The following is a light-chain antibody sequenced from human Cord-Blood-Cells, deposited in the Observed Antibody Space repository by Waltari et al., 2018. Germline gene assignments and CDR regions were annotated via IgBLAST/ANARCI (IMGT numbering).Light chain of an antibody. CDR1: SSNIGSNT. Sequence: QSVLTQPPSASGTPGQRVTISCSGSSSNIGSNTVNWYQQLPGTAPKLLIYSNNQRPSGVPDRFSGSKSGNTASLTISGLQAEDEADYYCCSYAGSSTLVFGGGTKLTVL. CDR2: SNN. CDR3: CSYAGSSTLV. J-gene: IGLJ3*02. V-gene: IGLV1-44*01.